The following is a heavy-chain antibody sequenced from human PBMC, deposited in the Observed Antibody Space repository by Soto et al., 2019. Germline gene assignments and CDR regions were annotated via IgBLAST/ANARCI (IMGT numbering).Heavy chain of an antibody. V-gene: IGHV1-2*04. CDR2: INPKSGGT. CDR3: ARGDSTDCSNGVCSFFYNHDMDV. D-gene: IGHD2-8*01. Sequence: ASVKVSCKASGYSFTDYHIHWVRQAPGQGLEWLGRINPKSGGTSTAQKFQGWVTMTTDTSTSTASMELTRLTSDDTAIYYCARGDSTDCSNGVCSFFYNHDMDVWGQGTTVTVYS. J-gene: IGHJ6*02. CDR1: GYSFTDYH.